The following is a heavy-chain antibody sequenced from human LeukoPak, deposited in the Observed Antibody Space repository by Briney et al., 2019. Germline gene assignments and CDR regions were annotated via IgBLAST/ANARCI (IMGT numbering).Heavy chain of an antibody. V-gene: IGHV1-46*01. D-gene: IGHD5-12*01. J-gene: IGHJ4*02. CDR2: IRPGGGGT. CDR1: VNSN. Sequence: SVTLPCKASVNSNIHWVRQTPGQGPEWMGLIRPGGGGTSYAQKFQGRVTMTRDRSTSIVYMELSSLRSEDTAVYFCASGGYDWDAYDYWGQGTPVTVSS. CDR3: ASGGYDWDAYDY.